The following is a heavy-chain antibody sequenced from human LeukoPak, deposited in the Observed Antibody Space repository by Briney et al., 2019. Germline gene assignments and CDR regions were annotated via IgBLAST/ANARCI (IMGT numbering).Heavy chain of an antibody. CDR2: IFYSGGA. V-gene: IGHV4-39*01. J-gene: IGHJ5*02. CDR3: ARGSYYYDSSGSNWFDP. D-gene: IGHD3-22*01. Sequence: SETLSLTCTVSGGSISSTPYFWGWIRQPPGKGLEWIESIFYSGGAYYNPSLKSRVTISVDTSKNQFSLNLSSVTAADTAVYFCARGSYYYDSSGSNWFDPWGQGTLVTVSS. CDR1: GGSISSTPYF.